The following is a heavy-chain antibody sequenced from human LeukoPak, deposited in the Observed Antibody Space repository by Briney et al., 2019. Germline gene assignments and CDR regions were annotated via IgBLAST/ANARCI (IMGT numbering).Heavy chain of an antibody. Sequence: AGGSLRLSCAASGFTFSSYSMNWVRQAPGKGLEWVSSITSSSSYIYYADSVKGRFTISRDNAKNSLYLQMNSLSAEDTAVYYCARDSDVGYWGQGTLVTVSS. V-gene: IGHV3-21*01. J-gene: IGHJ4*02. CDR2: ITSSSSYI. CDR1: GFTFSSYS. CDR3: ARDSDVGY.